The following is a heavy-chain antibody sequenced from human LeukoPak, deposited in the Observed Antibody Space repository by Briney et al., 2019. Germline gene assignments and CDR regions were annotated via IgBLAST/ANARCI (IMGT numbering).Heavy chain of an antibody. Sequence: PGGSLRLSCAASGFTFSSYGMHWVRQAPGKGLEWVAFIRYDGSNKYYADSVKGRFTISRDNSKNTLYLQMNSLRAEDTAVYYCAKENSNFDWLSIDYWGQGTLVTVSS. CDR3: AKENSNFDWLSIDY. D-gene: IGHD3-9*01. V-gene: IGHV3-30*02. J-gene: IGHJ4*02. CDR1: GFTFSSYG. CDR2: IRYDGSNK.